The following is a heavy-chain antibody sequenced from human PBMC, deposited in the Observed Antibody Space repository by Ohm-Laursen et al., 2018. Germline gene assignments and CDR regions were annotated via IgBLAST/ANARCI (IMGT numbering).Heavy chain of an antibody. CDR1: GYSFTSNH. V-gene: IGHV1-46*01. D-gene: IGHD3-3*01. Sequence: ASVKVSCKASGYSFTSNHMQWLRQAPGQGLEWMGIIKSTDDTRTYAQKFQGRVTMTKGRSTSTVYMELSSLRSDDTAVYYCARDFEWATDVWGQGTLVTVSS. CDR2: IKSTDDTR. J-gene: IGHJ6*02. CDR3: ARDFEWATDV.